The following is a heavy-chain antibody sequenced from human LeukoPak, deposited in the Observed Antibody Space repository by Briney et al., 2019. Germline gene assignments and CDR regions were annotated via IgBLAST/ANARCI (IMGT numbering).Heavy chain of an antibody. D-gene: IGHD3-22*01. V-gene: IGHV1-69*01. CDR3: ARDGDSSGYYLHYFDY. CDR1: GGTFSSYA. CDR2: IIPIFGTA. Sequence: SVKVSCKASGGTFSSYAISWVRQAPGQGLEWMGGIIPIFGTATYAQKFQGRVTITADESTSTAYMELSSLRSEDTAVYYCARDGDSSGYYLHYFDYWGQGTLVTVSS. J-gene: IGHJ4*02.